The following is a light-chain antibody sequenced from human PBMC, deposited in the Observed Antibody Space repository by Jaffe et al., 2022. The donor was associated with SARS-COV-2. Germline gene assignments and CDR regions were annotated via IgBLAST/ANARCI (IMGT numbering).Light chain of an antibody. V-gene: IGKV3-15*01. CDR1: QSVSSN. Sequence: EIVMTQSPAALSVSPGERATLSCRASQSVSSNLAWYQQKPGQAPRLLIHGASTRATGVPAGFSGSGSGTAFTLTISSLQSEDFAVYYCQQYNNWPYTFGQGTKLEIK. J-gene: IGKJ2*01. CDR3: QQYNNWPYT. CDR2: GAS.